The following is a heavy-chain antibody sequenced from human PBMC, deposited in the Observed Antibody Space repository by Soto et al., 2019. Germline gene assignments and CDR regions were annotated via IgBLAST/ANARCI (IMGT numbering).Heavy chain of an antibody. J-gene: IGHJ4*02. CDR1: GDSVSSNTAA. CDR2: TYFRSRWYN. V-gene: IGHV6-1*01. Sequence: PSQTLSLTCAISGDSVSSNTAAWHWIRQSPSRGLEWLGRTYFRSRWYNDYAVSVKSRITINADTSKNQFSLHLNSVSPEDTAVYYCARNLPFDVWGQGIMVTVPS. CDR3: ARNLPFDV.